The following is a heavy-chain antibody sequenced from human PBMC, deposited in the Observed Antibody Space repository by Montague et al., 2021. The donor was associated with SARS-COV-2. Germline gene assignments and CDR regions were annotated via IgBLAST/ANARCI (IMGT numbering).Heavy chain of an antibody. CDR2: ISYSGNT. V-gene: IGHV4-59*01. CDR1: GASIDSDY. J-gene: IGHJ6*02. Sequence: SETLSLTCTVSGASIDSDYWNWIRQPPGKGLEWIGYISYSGNTNYNPSLKSRVTISEDTSKNQFSLRLSSVTAADTAVYYCARAVFSGHYADQVYSNVLDVWGQGATVTVSS. D-gene: IGHD3-22*01. CDR3: ARAVFSGHYADQVYSNVLDV.